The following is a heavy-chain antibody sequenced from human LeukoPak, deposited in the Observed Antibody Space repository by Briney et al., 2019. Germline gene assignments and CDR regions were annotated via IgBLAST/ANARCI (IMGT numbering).Heavy chain of an antibody. V-gene: IGHV3-23*01. CDR2: ISGSGGST. J-gene: IGHJ5*02. Sequence: GGTLRLSCAASGFTFSSYGMSWVRQAPGKGLEWVSAISGSGGSTYYADSVKGRFTISRDNSKNTLYLQMNSLRAEDTAVYYCAKEPPHLYDYVWGSFDTWGQGTLVTVSS. CDR3: AKEPPHLYDYVWGSFDT. CDR1: GFTFSSYG. D-gene: IGHD3-16*01.